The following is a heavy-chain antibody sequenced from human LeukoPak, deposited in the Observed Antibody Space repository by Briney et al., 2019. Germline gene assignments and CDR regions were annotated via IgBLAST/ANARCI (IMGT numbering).Heavy chain of an antibody. J-gene: IGHJ5*02. V-gene: IGHV4-30-4*08. CDR3: ARRKYYYDSSGPWNWFDP. CDR2: IYYSGST. D-gene: IGHD3-22*01. CDR1: GGSISSGDYY. Sequence: SQTLSLTCTVSGGSISSGDYYWSWIRQPPGKGLEWLGYIYYSGSTYYNPSLKSRVTISVDTSKNQFSLKLSSVTAADTAVYYCARRKYYYDSSGPWNWFDPWGQGTLVTVSS.